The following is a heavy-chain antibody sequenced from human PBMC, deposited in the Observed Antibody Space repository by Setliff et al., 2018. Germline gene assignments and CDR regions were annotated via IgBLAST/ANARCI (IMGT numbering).Heavy chain of an antibody. Sequence: GRSLRLSCGASGFTYNNDWVSWVRQAPGKGLEWLASINPDGSEKYYVDSVKGRFTISRDNAKNSLSLQMNSLRVEDTAVYYCFGAGTCSYWGQGTLVTVSS. J-gene: IGHJ4*02. CDR2: INPDGSEK. D-gene: IGHD3-10*01. CDR3: FGAGTCSY. CDR1: GFTYNNDW. V-gene: IGHV3-7*01.